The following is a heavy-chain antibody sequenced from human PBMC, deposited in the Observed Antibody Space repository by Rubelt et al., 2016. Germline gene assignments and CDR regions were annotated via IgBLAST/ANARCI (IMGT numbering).Heavy chain of an antibody. V-gene: IGHV1-18*04. CDR1: GYTFTGYY. CDR2: ISAYNGNT. D-gene: IGHD6-13*01. Sequence: QVQLVQSGAEVKKPGASVKVSCKASGYTFTGYYMHWVRQAPGQGLEWMGWISAYNGNTNYAQKLQGRVTMTTDTSTSTAYMELRGLRADDTAVYYCARDTRYSSSSNFDYWGQGTLVTVSS. CDR3: ARDTRYSSSSNFDY. J-gene: IGHJ4*02.